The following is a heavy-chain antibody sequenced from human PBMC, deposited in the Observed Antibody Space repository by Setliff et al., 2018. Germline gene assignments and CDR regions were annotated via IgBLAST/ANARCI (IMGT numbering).Heavy chain of an antibody. D-gene: IGHD3-22*01. CDR2: VDHSGNT. CDR1: GDSISRSTYY. Sequence: ETLSLTCTVSGDSISRSTYYWGWIRQSPGKGLDWIGTVDHSGNTFYNPSLKSRVTISVDTSKNQFSLKLTSVSAADTAVYYCARRDSTGFYGYSFDFWGQGTLVTVSS. J-gene: IGHJ4*02. V-gene: IGHV4-39*01. CDR3: ARRDSTGFYGYSFDF.